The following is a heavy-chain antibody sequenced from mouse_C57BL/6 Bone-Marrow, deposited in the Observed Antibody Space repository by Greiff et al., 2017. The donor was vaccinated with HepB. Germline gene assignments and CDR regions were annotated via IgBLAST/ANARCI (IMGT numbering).Heavy chain of an antibody. V-gene: IGHV10-1*01. Sequence: EVHLVESGGGLVQPKGSLKLSCAASGFSFNTYAMNWVRQAPGKGLEWVARIRSKSNNYATYYADSVKDRFTISRDDSESMLYLQMNNLKTEDTAMYYCVRPLRGAMDYWGQGTSVTVSS. CDR1: GFSFNTYA. CDR3: VRPLRGAMDY. CDR2: IRSKSNNYAT. J-gene: IGHJ4*01. D-gene: IGHD1-1*01.